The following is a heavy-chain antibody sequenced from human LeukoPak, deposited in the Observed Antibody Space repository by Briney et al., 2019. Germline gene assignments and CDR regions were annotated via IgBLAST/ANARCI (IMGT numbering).Heavy chain of an antibody. Sequence: GASVTVSYKPSGYTFTIYYMHWVRQAPGQGLEWMGIINPSTGGTTYAQKFQGRVTMTRDTSTSTVYMELSSLTSEDTAVYYCARDGGAADYWGQGTLVTVSS. J-gene: IGHJ4*02. D-gene: IGHD3-16*01. V-gene: IGHV1-46*01. CDR3: ARDGGAADY. CDR1: GYTFTIYY. CDR2: INPSTGGT.